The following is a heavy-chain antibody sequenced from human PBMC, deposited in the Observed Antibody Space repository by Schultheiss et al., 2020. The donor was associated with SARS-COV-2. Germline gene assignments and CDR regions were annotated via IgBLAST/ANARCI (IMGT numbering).Heavy chain of an antibody. CDR3: AREQSHYGGNFPYFDL. Sequence: GGSLRLSCAASGFTFSSYAMHWVRQAPGKGLEWVSGISGSGGSTYYADSVKGRFTISRDNSKNTLYLQMNSLRPEDTAVYYCAREQSHYGGNFPYFDLWGRGTLVTVSS. CDR2: ISGSGGST. CDR1: GFTFSSYA. J-gene: IGHJ2*01. V-gene: IGHV3-23*01. D-gene: IGHD4-23*01.